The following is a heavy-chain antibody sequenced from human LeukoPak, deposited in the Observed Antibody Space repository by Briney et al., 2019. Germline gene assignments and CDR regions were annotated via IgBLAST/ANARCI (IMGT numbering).Heavy chain of an antibody. V-gene: IGHV4-61*08. Sequence: PSETLSLTCTVSGASVGSAGYYWSWIRQPPGGGLEWIGYIYYISNTNYNPSLKSRVTMSVDPSKNQFSLKLNSVTAADTAVYYCARHSYSSSWYGTFDPWGQGTLVTVSS. J-gene: IGHJ5*02. D-gene: IGHD6-13*01. CDR1: GASVGSAGYY. CDR2: IYYISNT. CDR3: ARHSYSSSWYGTFDP.